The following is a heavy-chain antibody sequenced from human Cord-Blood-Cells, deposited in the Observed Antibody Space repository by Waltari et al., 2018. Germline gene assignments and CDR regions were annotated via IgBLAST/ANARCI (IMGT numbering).Heavy chain of an antibody. CDR1: GGTFSSYA. Sequence: QVQLVQSGAEVKKPGSSVKVSCKAAGGTFSSYAISWVRQAPGQGLEGIGGIIPIFGTANYAQKFQGSVTITADKSTSTAYMELSSLRSDDTAVYYCARDFARGESWFDPWGQGTLVTVSS. J-gene: IGHJ5*02. D-gene: IGHD3-10*01. CDR2: IIPIFGTA. CDR3: ARDFARGESWFDP. V-gene: IGHV1-69*06.